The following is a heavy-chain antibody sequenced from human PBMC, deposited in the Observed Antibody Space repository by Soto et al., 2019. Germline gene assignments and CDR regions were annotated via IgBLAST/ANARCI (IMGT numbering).Heavy chain of an antibody. V-gene: IGHV1-69*13. Sequence: SVKVSCKASGGLFSRNTLCWVRQAPGQGLEWMGGITAFLGTTKYAQKFQGRVTITADESSATAYLELSSLRSEDTAVYYCARTHFYEPDGVFDYFDFWGHGTMVTVYS. J-gene: IGHJ4*01. CDR1: GGLFSRNT. CDR3: ARTHFYEPDGVFDYFDF. CDR2: ITAFLGTT. D-gene: IGHD3-22*01.